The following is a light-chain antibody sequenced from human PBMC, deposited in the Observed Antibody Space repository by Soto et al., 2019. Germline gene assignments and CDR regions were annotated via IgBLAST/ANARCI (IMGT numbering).Light chain of an antibody. CDR1: QSISSW. CDR3: QQYNSYPWT. CDR2: DAS. Sequence: DIQMTQSPSTLSASVGDRVTITCRASQSISSWLAWYQQKPGKAPKLLIYDASSLESGFPSRFSGSGSGTEFTLTSSSLQPDDFATYYCQQYNSYPWTFGQGTKVEIK. J-gene: IGKJ1*01. V-gene: IGKV1-5*01.